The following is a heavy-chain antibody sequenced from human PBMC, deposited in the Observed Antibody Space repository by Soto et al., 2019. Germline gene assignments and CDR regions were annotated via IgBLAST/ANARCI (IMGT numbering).Heavy chain of an antibody. V-gene: IGHV4-34*01. CDR3: ATKTLRYFPLDY. D-gene: IGHD3-9*01. J-gene: IGHJ4*02. Sequence: SETLSLTCAVYGGSFSGYYWSWIRQPPGKGLEWIGEINHSGSTNYNPSLKSRVTISVDTSKNQFSLKLSSVTAADTAVYYCATKTLRYFPLDYWGQGTLVTVSS. CDR1: GGSFSGYY. CDR2: INHSGST.